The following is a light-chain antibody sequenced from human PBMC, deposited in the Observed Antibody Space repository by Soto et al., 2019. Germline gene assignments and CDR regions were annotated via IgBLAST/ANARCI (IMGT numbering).Light chain of an antibody. V-gene: IGKV3-15*01. CDR3: QQYNYWPPRT. CDR2: GAT. Sequence: EVVITQSPATLSVSPGERATLSCRASQTINSNLAWYQQKPGQAPRLLIHGATTRATGIPGRFSGSGSGTEFTPTISSLQSEDIAVYYCQQYNYWPPRTFGQGTKVDIK. CDR1: QTINSN. J-gene: IGKJ1*01.